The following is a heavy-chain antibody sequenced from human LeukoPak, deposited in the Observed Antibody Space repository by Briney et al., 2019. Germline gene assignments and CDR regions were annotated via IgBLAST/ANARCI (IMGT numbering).Heavy chain of an antibody. J-gene: IGHJ3*02. CDR1: GRSISSGGYC. D-gene: IGHD5-24*01. V-gene: IGHV4-31*03. Sequence: SQTLSLTCTVSGRSISSGGYCWSWLRQQAGKGLEWFGYIYYSVSTYYNTYLKSRVTISVNTSKNQISLYLSSVTAADAAVYDCARDSSVERATYNAFDIWGQGTMVTVSS. CDR3: ARDSSVERATYNAFDI. CDR2: IYYSVST.